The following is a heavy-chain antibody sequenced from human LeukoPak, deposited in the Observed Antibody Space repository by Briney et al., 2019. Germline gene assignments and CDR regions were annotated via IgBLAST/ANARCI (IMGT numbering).Heavy chain of an antibody. Sequence: PGGSLRLSCAASGFTFSSYAMHWVRQAPCKGLEWVTVISYDGDNKYYADSVKGRFTISRDNSKNTLYLQMNSLRAEDTAMYYCARDHHSYFDYWGQGTLVTVSS. CDR3: ARDHHSYFDY. V-gene: IGHV3-30-3*01. CDR1: GFTFSSYA. J-gene: IGHJ4*02. CDR2: ISYDGDNK.